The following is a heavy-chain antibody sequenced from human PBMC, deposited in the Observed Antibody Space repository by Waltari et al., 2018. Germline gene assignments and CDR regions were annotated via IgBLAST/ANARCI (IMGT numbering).Heavy chain of an antibody. CDR2: ISSSGSTI. Sequence: EVQLVESGGGLVQPGGSLRLSCAASGFTFSSYEMNWVSQAPGKGMEWVSYISSSGSTIYYADSVKGRFTISRDNAKNSLYLQMNSLRAEDTAVYYCARDRKWLEIRFDYWGQGTLVTVSS. J-gene: IGHJ4*02. V-gene: IGHV3-48*03. CDR1: GFTFSSYE. CDR3: ARDRKWLEIRFDY. D-gene: IGHD6-19*01.